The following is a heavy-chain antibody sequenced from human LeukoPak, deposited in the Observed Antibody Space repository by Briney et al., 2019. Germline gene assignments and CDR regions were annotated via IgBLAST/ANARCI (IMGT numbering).Heavy chain of an antibody. V-gene: IGHV3-30*02. Sequence: QPGGSLRLSCAASGFTFSSYGMHWVRQAPGKGLEWVAFIRYDGSNKYYADSVKGRFTISRDNSKNTLYLQMNSLRAEDTAVYYCAKEVRYKDYYYYMDVWGKGTTVTVSS. CDR2: IRYDGSNK. CDR1: GFTFSSYG. D-gene: IGHD3-9*01. J-gene: IGHJ6*03. CDR3: AKEVRYKDYYYYMDV.